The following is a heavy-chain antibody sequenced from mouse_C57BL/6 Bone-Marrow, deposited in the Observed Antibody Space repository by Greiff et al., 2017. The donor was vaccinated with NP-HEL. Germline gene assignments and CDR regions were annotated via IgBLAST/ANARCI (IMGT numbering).Heavy chain of an antibody. Sequence: QVQLQQPGAELVKPGASVKLSCKASGYTFTSYWMQWVKQRPGQGLEWIGEIDPSDSYTNYNQKFKGKATLTVDTSSSTAYMQLSSLTSEDSAVYYCARGGYSPSYWYFDVWGTGTTVTVSS. CDR2: IDPSDSYT. CDR1: GYTFTSYW. CDR3: ARGGYSPSYWYFDV. D-gene: IGHD2-12*01. V-gene: IGHV1-50*01. J-gene: IGHJ1*03.